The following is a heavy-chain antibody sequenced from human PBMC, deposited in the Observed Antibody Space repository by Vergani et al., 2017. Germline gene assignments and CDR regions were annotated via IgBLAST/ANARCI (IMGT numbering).Heavy chain of an antibody. CDR3: ARDPRGYGGDPEDYYYGMDV. J-gene: IGHJ6*02. V-gene: IGHV1-18*04. D-gene: IGHD2-21*02. Sequence: QVQLVQSGAEVKKPGASVKVSCKASGYTFTSYGISWVRQVPGQGLEWMGRIIPVLGKTKYAQDFQGRFTITADTSTSTAYMELTSLRSQDTAVYYCARDPRGYGGDPEDYYYGMDVWGQGTTVTVSS. CDR1: GYTFTSYG. CDR2: IIPVLGKT.